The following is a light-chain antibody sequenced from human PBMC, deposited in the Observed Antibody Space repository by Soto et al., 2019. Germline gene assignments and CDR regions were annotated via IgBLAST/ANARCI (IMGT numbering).Light chain of an antibody. CDR3: QQYGDWPGA. Sequence: EMVLTQSPGSLSWSPGERAALPCRASQGVGSNYLAWYQQKPGQAPRLLIYGASSRATGIPARFSGSGSGTDFTLTISSLQSEDFAVYSCQQYGDWPGAFGGGTKV. J-gene: IGKJ4*01. V-gene: IGKV3-20*01. CDR2: GAS. CDR1: QGVGSNY.